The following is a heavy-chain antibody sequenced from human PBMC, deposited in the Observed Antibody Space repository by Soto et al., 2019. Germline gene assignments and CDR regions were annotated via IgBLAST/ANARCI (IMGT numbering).Heavy chain of an antibody. CDR1: VCTFSDYY. Sequence: VGSLRRSCASSVCTFSDYYMSCIRQSPGKWLEWVSYISSSGSTIYYADSVKGRFTISRDNAKNSLYLQMNSLRAEDTAVYYCAREPYYYGSGSYYIPPLYWGQGT. CDR3: AREPYYYGSGSYYIPPLY. D-gene: IGHD3-10*01. V-gene: IGHV3-11*01. CDR2: ISSSGSTI. J-gene: IGHJ4*02.